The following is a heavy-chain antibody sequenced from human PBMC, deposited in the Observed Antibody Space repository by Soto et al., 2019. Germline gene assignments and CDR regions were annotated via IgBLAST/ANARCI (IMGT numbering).Heavy chain of an antibody. CDR1: GAFISSYF. V-gene: IGHV4-59*01. D-gene: IGHD2-8*02. Sequence: QVQLQEPGPGLVKPSETLTLTCTVSGAFISSYFWSWIRQAPGKGLEWIGEVSNTGNPKYIPSLNGQATISVNSSKNRSSMHLTSGTAADTALYYSAGIILSPGGWDYWGQGTLATVSS. CDR3: AGIILSPGGWDY. J-gene: IGHJ4*02. CDR2: VSNTGNP.